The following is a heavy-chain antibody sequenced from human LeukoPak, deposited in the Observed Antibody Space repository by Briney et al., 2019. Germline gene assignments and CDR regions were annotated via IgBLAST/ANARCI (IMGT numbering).Heavy chain of an antibody. CDR1: GFTFSDYY. CDR3: ARAGRIHDFWSGYSEFDY. J-gene: IGHJ4*02. D-gene: IGHD3-3*01. V-gene: IGHV3-11*01. Sequence: GGSLRLSCAASGFTFSDYYMNWIRQAPGKGLEWVSYISSSGSTIYYADSVKGRFTISRDNAKNPLYLQMNSLRAEDTAVYYCARAGRIHDFWSGYSEFDYWGQGTLVTVSS. CDR2: ISSSGSTI.